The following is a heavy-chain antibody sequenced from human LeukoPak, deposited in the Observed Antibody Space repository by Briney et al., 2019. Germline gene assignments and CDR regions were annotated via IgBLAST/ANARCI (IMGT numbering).Heavy chain of an antibody. V-gene: IGHV3-30*18. CDR3: AKSSRLDDAFDI. CDR1: GFTFSSYG. J-gene: IGHJ3*02. Sequence: PGRSLRLSCAASGFTFSSYGMHWVRQAPGKGLEWVAVISYDGSNKYYADSVKGRFTISRDNSKNTLYLQMNSLRAEDTAVYYCAKSSRLDDAFDIWGQGTMVTVSS. CDR2: ISYDGSNK. D-gene: IGHD1-1*01.